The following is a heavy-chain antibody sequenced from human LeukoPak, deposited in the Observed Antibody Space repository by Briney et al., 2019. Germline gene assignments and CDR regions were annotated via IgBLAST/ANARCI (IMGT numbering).Heavy chain of an antibody. D-gene: IGHD4-11*01. CDR1: GGSFSGYY. J-gene: IGHJ6*03. CDR3: ARFMTTGNYYYYSYMDV. Sequence: PSETLSLTCAVYGGSFSGYYWSWIRQPPGKGLEWIGEINHSGSTNYNPSLESRVTISVDTSKNQFSLKLSSVTAADTAVYYCARFMTTGNYYYYSYMDVWGKGTTVTVSS. CDR2: INHSGST. V-gene: IGHV4-34*01.